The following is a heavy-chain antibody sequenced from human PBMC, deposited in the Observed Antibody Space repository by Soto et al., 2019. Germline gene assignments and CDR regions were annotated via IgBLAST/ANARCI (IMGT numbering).Heavy chain of an antibody. D-gene: IGHD3-3*01. CDR2: IKQDGSEK. V-gene: IGHV3-7*01. CDR3: AGWRTLTIFGVVEGFDP. J-gene: IGHJ5*02. Sequence: GGSLRLSCAASGFTFSSYWMSWVRQAPGKGLEWVANIKQDGSEKYYVDSVKGRFTISRDNAKNSLYLQMNSLRAEDTAVYYCAGWRTLTIFGVVEGFDPWGQGTLVTVSS. CDR1: GFTFSSYW.